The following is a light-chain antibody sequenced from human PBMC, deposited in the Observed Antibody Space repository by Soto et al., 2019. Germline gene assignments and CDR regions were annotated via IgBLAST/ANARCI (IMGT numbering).Light chain of an antibody. Sequence: EIVLTQSPGTLSLSPGEGATLSCRPSQSFDRKYISWYQQKSGQSPRLLIYGASRRATSIPYRLSGSASGTEFTLTISRLEPEAFAVYYCNQYASSPLTFGGGTKVEIK. CDR1: QSFDRKY. J-gene: IGKJ4*01. CDR3: NQYASSPLT. CDR2: GAS. V-gene: IGKV3-20*01.